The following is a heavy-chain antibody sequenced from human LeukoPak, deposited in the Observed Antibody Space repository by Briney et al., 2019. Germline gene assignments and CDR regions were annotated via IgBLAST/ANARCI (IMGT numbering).Heavy chain of an antibody. Sequence: PSETLSLTCAVSGYSISSGYYWGWIRQPPGKGLEWIGSIYHSGSTYYNPSLKSRVTISVDTSKNQFSLKLSSVTAADTALYYCARIAAAGAFDYWGQGTLVTVSS. CDR3: ARIAAAGAFDY. CDR1: GYSISSGYY. J-gene: IGHJ4*02. D-gene: IGHD6-13*01. CDR2: IYHSGST. V-gene: IGHV4-38-2*01.